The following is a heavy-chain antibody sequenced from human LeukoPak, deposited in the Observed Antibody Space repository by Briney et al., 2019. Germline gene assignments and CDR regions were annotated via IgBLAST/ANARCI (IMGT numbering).Heavy chain of an antibody. Sequence: GGSLRLSCAASGFTFSNNWMHWVRQAPGKGPVWVSRIKSDGSSTRFADSVQGRFTISRDNGKNTLYLQMNSLRAEDTAVYYCARGGDSSNWYPGYFDYWGQGALVTVSS. CDR3: ARGGDSSNWYPGYFDY. CDR2: IKSDGSST. D-gene: IGHD6-13*01. V-gene: IGHV3-74*01. CDR1: GFTFSNNW. J-gene: IGHJ4*02.